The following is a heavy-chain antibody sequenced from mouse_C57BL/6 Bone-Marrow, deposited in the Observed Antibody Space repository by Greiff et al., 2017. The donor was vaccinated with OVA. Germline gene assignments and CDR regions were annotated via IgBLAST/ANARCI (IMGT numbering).Heavy chain of an antibody. CDR1: GYAFSSSW. D-gene: IGHD2-3*01. CDR2: IYPGDGDT. Sequence: VKLQQSGPELVKPGASVKISCKASGYAFSSSWMNWVKQRPGKGLEWIGRIYPGDGDTNYNGKFKGKATLTADKSSSTAYMQLSSLTSEDSAVYFCAPRWLLRPWFAYWGQGTLVTVSA. J-gene: IGHJ3*01. CDR3: APRWLLRPWFAY. V-gene: IGHV1-82*01.